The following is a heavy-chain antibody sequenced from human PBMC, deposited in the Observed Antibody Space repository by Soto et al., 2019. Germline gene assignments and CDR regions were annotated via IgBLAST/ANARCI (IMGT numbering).Heavy chain of an antibody. CDR1: GFTFSSYA. Sequence: GGSLRLSCAASGFTFSSYAMHWVRQAPGKGLEWVAVISYDGSNKYYADSVKGRFTISRDNSKNTLYLQMNSLRAEDTAVYYCALNAIPAPGYYYYGMDVWGQGTTVTVSS. CDR2: ISYDGSNK. CDR3: ALNAIPAPGYYYYGMDV. V-gene: IGHV3-30-3*01. J-gene: IGHJ6*02. D-gene: IGHD2-2*01.